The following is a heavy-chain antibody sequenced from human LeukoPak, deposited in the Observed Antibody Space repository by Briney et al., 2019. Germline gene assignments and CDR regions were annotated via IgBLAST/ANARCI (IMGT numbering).Heavy chain of an antibody. V-gene: IGHV3-23*01. D-gene: IGHD3-9*01. CDR2: ISGSGGRT. J-gene: IGHJ4*02. CDR1: GFTFSSYG. Sequence: GGTLRLSCAASGFTFSSYGMSWVRQAPGKGLEWVSGISGSGGRTFYGDSVKGRFTISRDNSKNTLYLQMNSLRAEDTAVYHCAKHGQYYDILAGYFLKPYYFDYWGQGTLVTVSS. CDR3: AKHGQYYDILAGYFLKPYYFDY.